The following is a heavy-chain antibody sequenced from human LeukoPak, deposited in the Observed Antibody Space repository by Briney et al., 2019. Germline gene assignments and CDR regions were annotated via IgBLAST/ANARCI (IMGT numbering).Heavy chain of an antibody. CDR3: AGGGPAAYFQH. V-gene: IGHV4-59*01. Sequence: PSETLSLTCTVSGGSIRSYYWSWIRQPPGKGLEWIGYIHYSGSTNYNPSLKSRVTISVDTSKKQFSLKLSSVTAADTAVFYCAGGGPAAYFQHWGQGTLVTVSS. D-gene: IGHD5-12*01. CDR2: IHYSGST. J-gene: IGHJ1*01. CDR1: GGSIRSYY.